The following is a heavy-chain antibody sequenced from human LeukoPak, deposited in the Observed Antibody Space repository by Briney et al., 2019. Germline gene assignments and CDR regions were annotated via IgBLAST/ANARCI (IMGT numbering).Heavy chain of an antibody. Sequence: ASVKVSCKASEYTFANYDITWVRQAPGRGLEWMGWMNPYSTNTGYARRFQGRLSMTRDTSITTAYMELSSLTSEDTAVHYCARATRGDLLSEFWGQGSPITVSS. V-gene: IGHV1-8*01. CDR3: ARATRGDLLSEF. J-gene: IGHJ4*02. CDR1: EYTFANYD. CDR2: MNPYSTNT. D-gene: IGHD2-21*01.